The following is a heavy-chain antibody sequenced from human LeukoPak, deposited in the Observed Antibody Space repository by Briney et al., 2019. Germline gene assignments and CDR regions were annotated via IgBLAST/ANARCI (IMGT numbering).Heavy chain of an antibody. D-gene: IGHD3-22*01. CDR3: ARVLLTGGYDSSGDDAFDI. V-gene: IGHV4-34*01. CDR1: GGSFSGYY. CDR2: INHSGST. J-gene: IGHJ3*02. Sequence: SETLSLTCAVYGGSFSGYYWSWIRQPPGKGLEWIGEINHSGSTNYNPFLKSRVTISVDTSENQFSLKLSSVTAADTAMYYCARVLLTGGYDSSGDDAFDIWGQGTMVTVSS.